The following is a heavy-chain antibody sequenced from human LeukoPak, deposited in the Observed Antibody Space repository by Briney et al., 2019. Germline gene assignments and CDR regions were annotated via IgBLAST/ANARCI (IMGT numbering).Heavy chain of an antibody. CDR3: ARSYIPSRNQLSVVVTAIDY. CDR2: ISSNGGST. V-gene: IGHV3-64*01. CDR1: GFTFDDYG. Sequence: GGSLRLSCAASGFTFDDYGMSWVRQAPGKGLEYVSAISSNGGSTYYANSVKGRFTISRDNSKNTLYLQMGSLRAEDMAVYYCARSYIPSRNQLSVVVTAIDYWGQGTLVTVSS. J-gene: IGHJ4*02. D-gene: IGHD2-21*02.